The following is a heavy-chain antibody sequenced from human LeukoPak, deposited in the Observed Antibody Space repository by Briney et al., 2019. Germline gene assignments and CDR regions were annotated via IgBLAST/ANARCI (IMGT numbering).Heavy chain of an antibody. Sequence: SETLSLTCIVSAGSINNYYWSWIRQPPGKGLEWIGYIYYSGSTNYNPSLKSRVTISVDTSKNQFSLKLSSLTAADTAVYYCARGVTMIVVVIHDWYFDLWGRGTLVTVSS. D-gene: IGHD3-22*01. V-gene: IGHV4-59*08. CDR3: ARGVTMIVVVIHDWYFDL. J-gene: IGHJ2*01. CDR1: AGSINNYY. CDR2: IYYSGST.